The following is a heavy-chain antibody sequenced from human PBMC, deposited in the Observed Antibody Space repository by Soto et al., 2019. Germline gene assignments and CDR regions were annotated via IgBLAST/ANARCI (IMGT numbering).Heavy chain of an antibody. D-gene: IGHD3-3*01. V-gene: IGHV1-18*01. Sequence: QVQLVQSGAEVKKPGASVKVSCKASGYTFTSYGIIWLRQAPGQGLEWMGWISACNGNINYAQKLQGRDTMTTDTSTSKAYMELRILRSDDRAVYSCARVTVLRSIDYWGQGTLVTVSS. CDR1: GYTFTSYG. CDR3: ARVTVLRSIDY. J-gene: IGHJ4*02. CDR2: ISACNGNI.